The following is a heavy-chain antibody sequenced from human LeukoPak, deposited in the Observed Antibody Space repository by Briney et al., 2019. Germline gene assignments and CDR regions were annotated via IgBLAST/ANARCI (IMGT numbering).Heavy chain of an antibody. V-gene: IGHV1-69*04. CDR1: GGTFSSYA. CDR3: ARARFAAGDTAMVPPAKPLYWFDP. D-gene: IGHD5-18*01. CDR2: IIPILGIA. J-gene: IGHJ5*02. Sequence: ASVKVSCKASGGTFSSYAISWVRQAPGQGLEWMGRIIPILGIANYAQKFQGRVTITADKSTSTAYMELSSLRSEDTAVYYCARARFAAGDTAMVPPAKPLYWFDPWGQGTLVTVSS.